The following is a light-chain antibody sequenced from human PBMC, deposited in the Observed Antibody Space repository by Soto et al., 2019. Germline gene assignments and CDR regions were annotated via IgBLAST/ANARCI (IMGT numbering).Light chain of an antibody. CDR1: QSVSRSQ. Sequence: EIVLTQSPGILSLSPGERATLSCRASQSVSRSQLVWYQQKADQAPRLLIYGASTRATGIPDRFSGSGSGTDFTLTISRLEPEDFAVYHCQQYGASVVAFGQGTKLEIK. J-gene: IGKJ2*01. CDR3: QQYGASVVA. CDR2: GAS. V-gene: IGKV3-20*01.